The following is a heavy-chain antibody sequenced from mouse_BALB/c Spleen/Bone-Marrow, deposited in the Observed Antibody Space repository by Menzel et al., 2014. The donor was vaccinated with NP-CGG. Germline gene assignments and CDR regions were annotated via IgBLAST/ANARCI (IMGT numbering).Heavy chain of an antibody. Sequence: LVKTGASAKISCKASGYSFTGYYMHWVKQSHGKSLEWIGYISCYNGATSYNQKFKGKATFTVDTSSSTAYMQFNSLTSGDSAVYYCARTPYESYRYFDVWGAGTTVTVSS. CDR3: ARTPYESYRYFDV. CDR1: GYSFTGYY. D-gene: IGHD2-12*01. V-gene: IGHV1S34*01. CDR2: ISCYNGAT. J-gene: IGHJ1*01.